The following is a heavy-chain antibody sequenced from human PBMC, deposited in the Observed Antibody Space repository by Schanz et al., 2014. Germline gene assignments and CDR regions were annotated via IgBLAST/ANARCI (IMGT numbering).Heavy chain of an antibody. V-gene: IGHV3-33*06. Sequence: ADLAESGGGLVQPGGSLRLSCVASGFTFSSYGMHWVRQAPGKGLEWVAVIWYDENNKYYADSVKGRFTISRDNSENTLYLQMNSLSADDTAVFYCAKGMGYCSGGTCYDYYYYGLDVWGQGTTVTVSS. J-gene: IGHJ6*02. CDR2: IWYDENNK. CDR3: AKGMGYCSGGTCYDYYYYGLDV. D-gene: IGHD2-15*01. CDR1: GFTFSSYG.